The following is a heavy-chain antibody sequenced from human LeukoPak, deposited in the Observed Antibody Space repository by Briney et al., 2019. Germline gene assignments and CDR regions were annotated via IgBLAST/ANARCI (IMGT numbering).Heavy chain of an antibody. CDR2: IIPIFGTA. D-gene: IGHD2-21*01. Sequence: SVKVSCKASGGTFSSYAISWVRQAPGQGLEWMGRIIPIFGTANYAQKFQGRVTITTDESTSTAYMELSSLRSEDTAVYYCARAMLIRRSVFDYWGQGTLMTVSS. CDR1: GGTFSSYA. J-gene: IGHJ4*02. V-gene: IGHV1-69*05. CDR3: ARAMLIRRSVFDY.